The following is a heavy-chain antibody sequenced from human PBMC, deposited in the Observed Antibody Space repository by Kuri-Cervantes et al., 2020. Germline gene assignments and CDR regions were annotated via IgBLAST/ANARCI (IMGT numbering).Heavy chain of an antibody. CDR1: GFNFNAYS. CDR3: VMGGDFSAREEYYYYYMDV. J-gene: IGHJ6*03. D-gene: IGHD2/OR15-2a*01. V-gene: IGHV3-30-3*01. Sequence: GESLKISCEASGFNFNAYSMHWVRQAPGKGLEWVAVISNDGSTTHYAASVRGRFTISRDNSKNTLYLQMNSLRAEDTAMYYCVMGGDFSAREEYYYYYMDVWGKGITVTVSS. CDR2: ISNDGSTT.